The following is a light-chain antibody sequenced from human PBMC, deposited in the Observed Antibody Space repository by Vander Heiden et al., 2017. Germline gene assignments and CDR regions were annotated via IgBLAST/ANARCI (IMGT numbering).Light chain of an antibody. Sequence: DIQLTQSPSCLSASVGDRVTITCQASQDISNYLNWYQQKPGKAPKLLIYDASNLETGVPSRFSGSGSGTDFTFNISSLQPEDIATYYCQQYDNLLSTFGGGTKVEIK. CDR2: DAS. V-gene: IGKV1-33*01. CDR3: QQYDNLLST. CDR1: QDISNY. J-gene: IGKJ4*01.